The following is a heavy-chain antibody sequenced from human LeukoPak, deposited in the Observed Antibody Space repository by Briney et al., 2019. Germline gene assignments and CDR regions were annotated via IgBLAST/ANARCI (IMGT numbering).Heavy chain of an antibody. CDR1: GGSISSGGYY. CDR3: ARESPPDYYYYGMDV. CDR2: IYYSGST. J-gene: IGHJ6*02. V-gene: IGHV4-31*03. Sequence: PSETLSLACTVSGGSISSGGYYWSWIRQHPGKGLEWIGYIYYSGSTYYNPSLKSRVTISVDTSKNQFSLKLSSVTAADTAVYYCARESPPDYYYYGMDVWGQGTTVTVSS.